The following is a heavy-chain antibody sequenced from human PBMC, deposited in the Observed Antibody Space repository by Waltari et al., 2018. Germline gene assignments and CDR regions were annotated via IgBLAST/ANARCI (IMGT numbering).Heavy chain of an antibody. CDR2: ISHSGSP. Sequence: VQLQESRPGLVRPSETLSLSVAVSDYSINRGHFWVWSRQPPGQGLEWIGTISHSGSPYYHPSFKSRVIMSVDTSENQFSLKMTSVTAADTALYYCARQGTSSSFYFDFWGRGTLVIVSS. V-gene: IGHV4-38-2*01. D-gene: IGHD6-6*01. J-gene: IGHJ4*02. CDR1: DYSINRGHF. CDR3: ARQGTSSSFYFDF.